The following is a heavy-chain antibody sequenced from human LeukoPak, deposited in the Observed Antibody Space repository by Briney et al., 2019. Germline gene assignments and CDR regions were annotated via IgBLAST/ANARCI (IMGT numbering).Heavy chain of an antibody. CDR1: GFTFSNAW. CDR3: TTDSWELLWFGEFPFDY. Sequence: GGSLRLSCAASGFTFSNAWMSWVRQAPGKGLEWVGRIKSKTDGGTTDYAAPVKGRFTISRDDSKNTLYLQMNSLKTEDTAVYYRTTDSWELLWFGEFPFDYWGQGTLVTVSS. V-gene: IGHV3-15*01. CDR2: IKSKTDGGTT. D-gene: IGHD3-10*01. J-gene: IGHJ4*02.